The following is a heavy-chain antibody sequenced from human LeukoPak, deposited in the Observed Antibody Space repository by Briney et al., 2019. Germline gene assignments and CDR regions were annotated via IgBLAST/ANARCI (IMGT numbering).Heavy chain of an antibody. CDR1: GYTLTELS. Sequence: ASVKVSCKVSGYTLTELSMRWVRQAPGKGLEWMGGFDPEDGETIYAQKFQGRVTMTEDTSTDTAYMELSSLRSEDTAVYYCLVGELLYFDYWGQGTLVTVSS. CDR3: LVGELLYFDY. V-gene: IGHV1-24*01. CDR2: FDPEDGET. J-gene: IGHJ4*02. D-gene: IGHD3-10*01.